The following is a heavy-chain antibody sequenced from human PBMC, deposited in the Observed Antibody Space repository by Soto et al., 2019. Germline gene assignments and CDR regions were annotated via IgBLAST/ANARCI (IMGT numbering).Heavy chain of an antibody. D-gene: IGHD2-15*01. J-gene: IGHJ4*02. CDR3: ARDSKVGPATYYFDY. CDR1: GFTVSSNY. V-gene: IGHV3-30*03. CDR2: IANDGRDK. Sequence: GGSLRLSCAASGFTVSSNYMSWVRRAPGKGLEWVAVIANDGRDKRYAEPVKGRFTVSRDTSKNTVNLQMTSLRTEDTAVYYCARDSKVGPATYYFDYWGQGTLVTVSS.